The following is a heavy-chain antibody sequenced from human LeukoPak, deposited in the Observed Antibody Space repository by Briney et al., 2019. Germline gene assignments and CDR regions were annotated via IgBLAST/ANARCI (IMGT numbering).Heavy chain of an antibody. CDR1: GGTFSSYA. D-gene: IGHD5-12*01. V-gene: IGHV1-69*05. J-gene: IGHJ4*02. Sequence: GSSVKVSCKASGGTFSSYAISWVRQARGQGLEWMGRIIPIFGTANYAQKFQGRVTITTDESTSTAFMELSSLRSEDTAVYYCARSCYVPGFDYWGQGTLVTVSS. CDR3: ARSCYVPGFDY. CDR2: IIPIFGTA.